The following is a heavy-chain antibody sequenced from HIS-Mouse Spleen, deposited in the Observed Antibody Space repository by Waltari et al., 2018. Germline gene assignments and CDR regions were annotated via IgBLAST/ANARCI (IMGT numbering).Heavy chain of an antibody. J-gene: IGHJ1*01. CDR3: ATRGRIAARRAEYFQH. V-gene: IGHV3-23*01. CDR2: IIGSGGST. Sequence: EVQLLESGGGLVQPGGSLRLSCAASGFTFSSYAMSWGRQPPGKGLEWVSAIIGSGGSTYYADSVKGRFTISRDNSKNTLYLQMNSLRAEDTAVYYCATRGRIAARRAEYFQHWGQGTLVTVSS. CDR1: GFTFSSYA. D-gene: IGHD6-6*01.